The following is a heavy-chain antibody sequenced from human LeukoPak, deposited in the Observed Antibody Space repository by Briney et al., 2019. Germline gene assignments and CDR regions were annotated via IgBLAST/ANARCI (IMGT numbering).Heavy chain of an antibody. CDR2: IIPIFGTA. D-gene: IGHD3-22*01. CDR3: ASVSTSLFSGYFDY. V-gene: IGHV1-69*13. CDR1: GGTFSSYA. J-gene: IGHJ4*02. Sequence: SVKVSCKASGGTFSSYAINWVRQAPGQGLEWMGGIIPIFGTANYAQKFQGRVTITADESTSTAYMELSSLRSEDTAVYYCASVSTSLFSGYFDYWGQGTLVTVSS.